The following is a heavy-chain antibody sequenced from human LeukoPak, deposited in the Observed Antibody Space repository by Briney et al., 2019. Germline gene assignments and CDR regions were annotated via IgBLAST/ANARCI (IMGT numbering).Heavy chain of an antibody. V-gene: IGHV3-30*18. D-gene: IGHD2/OR15-2a*01. Sequence: GRSLRLSCAASGFTFIIYGGHWVRQAPGKGLEWVALISYDGTNKYYAGSVKGRFTISRDNSKKTLYLQMYSLRAEDTAMYYCAKDSRNKLVIEGYDACAIWGNGTMVTVSS. CDR1: GFTFIIYG. CDR3: AKDSRNKLVIEGYDACAI. J-gene: IGHJ3*02. CDR2: ISYDGTNK.